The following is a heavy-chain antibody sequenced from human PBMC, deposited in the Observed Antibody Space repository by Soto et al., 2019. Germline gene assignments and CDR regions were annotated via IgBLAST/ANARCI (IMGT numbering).Heavy chain of an antibody. Sequence: GGSLRLSCAASGSTFSSYAMHWVRQAPGKGLEWVAVISYDGSNKYYADSVKGRFTISRDNSKNTLYLQMNSLRAEDTAVYYCASPNTSGSPGFAAAFDIWGQGTMVTVSS. D-gene: IGHD1-26*01. CDR3: ASPNTSGSPGFAAAFDI. CDR1: GSTFSSYA. CDR2: ISYDGSNK. J-gene: IGHJ3*02. V-gene: IGHV3-30-3*01.